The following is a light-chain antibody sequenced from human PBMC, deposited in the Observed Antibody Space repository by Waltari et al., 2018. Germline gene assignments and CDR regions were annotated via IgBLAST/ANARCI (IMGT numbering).Light chain of an antibody. J-gene: IGKJ1*01. CDR2: WAS. V-gene: IGKV4-1*01. CDR3: QQYYSPPLT. CDR1: QRLLYRSNNKNY. Sequence: DIVMTQSPDSLAVSLGARATINCTSSQRLLYRSNNKNYLAWYQQKPGHPPKLLIYWASTRESGVPDRFSGSGSGTDFTLTISGLQAEDVAVYYCQQYYSPPLTFGQGTKVEV.